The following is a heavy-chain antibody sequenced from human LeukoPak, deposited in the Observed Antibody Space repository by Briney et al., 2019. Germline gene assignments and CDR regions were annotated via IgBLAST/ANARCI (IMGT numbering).Heavy chain of an antibody. D-gene: IGHD6-19*01. J-gene: IGHJ4*02. CDR3: AKAVSGDSSGWFNYYFDY. Sequence: GGSLRLSCAASGFTFSSYAMSWVRQAPGKGLEWVSAISGSGGSTYYADSVKGRFTIPRDNSKNTLYLQMNSLRAEDTAVYYCAKAVSGDSSGWFNYYFDYWGQGTLVTVSS. CDR2: ISGSGGST. V-gene: IGHV3-23*01. CDR1: GFTFSSYA.